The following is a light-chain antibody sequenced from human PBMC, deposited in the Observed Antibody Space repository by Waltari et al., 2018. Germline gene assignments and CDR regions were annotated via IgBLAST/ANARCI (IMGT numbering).Light chain of an antibody. Sequence: EMVLTQSPGTLSLSPGERASLSCTASQTLTDNYLGWYQQQPGQPPRLLIYAASRRATGIPDRFSGSGSGTDFTLTITRLEPEDFAVFYCQHFGSSRWTFGQGTKVEIK. CDR1: QTLTDNY. J-gene: IGKJ1*01. CDR2: AAS. CDR3: QHFGSSRWT. V-gene: IGKV3-20*01.